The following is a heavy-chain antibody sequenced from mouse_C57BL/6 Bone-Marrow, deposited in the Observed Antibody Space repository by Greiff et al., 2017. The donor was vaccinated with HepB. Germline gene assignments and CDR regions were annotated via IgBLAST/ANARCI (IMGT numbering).Heavy chain of an antibody. D-gene: IGHD1-1*01. Sequence: EVKLVESGGGLVQPKGSLKLSCAASGFSFNTYAMNWVRQAPGKGLEWVARIRSKSNNYATYYADSVKDRFTISRDDSESMLYLQMNNLKTEDTAMYYCVRRRDGRVPWYFDVWGTGTTVTVSS. J-gene: IGHJ1*03. V-gene: IGHV10-1*01. CDR3: VRRRDGRVPWYFDV. CDR1: GFSFNTYA. CDR2: IRSKSNNYAT.